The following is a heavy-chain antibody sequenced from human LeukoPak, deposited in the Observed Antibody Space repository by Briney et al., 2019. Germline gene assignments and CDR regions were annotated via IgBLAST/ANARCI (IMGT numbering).Heavy chain of an antibody. Sequence: GGSLRLSCAASGFTFDDYAIHWVRQAPGKGLEWVSLISGDGGNTYYADSVKGRFTISGDNSRNSLYLQMNSLRSEDTALYYCIRRGEQAARGSLDYWSQGTLVTVSS. CDR3: IRRGEQAARGSLDY. D-gene: IGHD6-6*01. CDR1: GFTFDDYA. CDR2: ISGDGGNT. V-gene: IGHV3-43*02. J-gene: IGHJ4*02.